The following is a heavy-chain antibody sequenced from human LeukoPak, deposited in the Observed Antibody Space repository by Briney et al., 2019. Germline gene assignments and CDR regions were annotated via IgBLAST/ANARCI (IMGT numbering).Heavy chain of an antibody. Sequence: PGGSLRLSCAASGFTFSSYSMNWVHQAPGKGLEWVSYISSSSSTIYYADSVKGRFTISRDNAKNSLYLQMNSLRAEDTAVYYCARGGPGSKIVAPLYNWFDPWGQGTLVTVSS. V-gene: IGHV3-48*01. CDR2: ISSSSSTI. J-gene: IGHJ5*02. D-gene: IGHD2-15*01. CDR3: ARGGPGSKIVAPLYNWFDP. CDR1: GFTFSSYS.